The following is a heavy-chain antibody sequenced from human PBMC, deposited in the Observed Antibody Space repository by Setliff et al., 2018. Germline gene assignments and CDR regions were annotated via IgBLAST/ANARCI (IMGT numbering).Heavy chain of an antibody. J-gene: IGHJ4*02. Sequence: ASVKVSCKASGYSFSGFYMHWVRQVPGEGLEALGRIDPRDDFTVYAERFKDRLTITADTSTDTSYMEMSSLRFEDTAVYYCAIDYGPTGTPYHWGQGTPVT. CDR3: AIDYGPTGTPYH. CDR1: GYSFSGFY. D-gene: IGHD1-1*01. V-gene: IGHV1-69-2*01. CDR2: IDPRDDFT.